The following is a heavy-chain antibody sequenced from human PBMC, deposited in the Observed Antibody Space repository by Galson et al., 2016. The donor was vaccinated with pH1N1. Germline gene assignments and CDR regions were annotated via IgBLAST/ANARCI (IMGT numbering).Heavy chain of an antibody. CDR1: GASISNSNYY. D-gene: IGHD3-10*01. Sequence: TLSLTCTVSGASISNSNYYWGWIRQPPGKGLEWIANIYYSGITYYDASLKSRVTISVDTSKKQFSLKLNPVIAADTAVYYCARRWYGEYIDYWGQGTRVTVSS. CDR2: IYYSGIT. V-gene: IGHV4-39*01. CDR3: ARRWYGEYIDY. J-gene: IGHJ4*02.